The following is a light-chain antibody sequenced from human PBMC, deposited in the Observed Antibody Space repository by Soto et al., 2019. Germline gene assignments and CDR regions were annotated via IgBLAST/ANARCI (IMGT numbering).Light chain of an antibody. CDR2: DAS. CDR3: QQYTNTNSPWM. V-gene: IGKV1-5*01. Sequence: DIQVTQSPPTLSASVGDRVTITCRASQTISTWMAWYQQKPGKAPKLLVYDASTLQSGVASRFSGSGSGTEFTLIISGLQPDDSATYYCQQYTNTNSPWMFGQGTKVDIK. CDR1: QTISTW. J-gene: IGKJ1*01.